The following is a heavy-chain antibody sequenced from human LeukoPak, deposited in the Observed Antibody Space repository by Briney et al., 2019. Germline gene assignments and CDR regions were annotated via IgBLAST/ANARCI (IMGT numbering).Heavy chain of an antibody. J-gene: IGHJ3*02. V-gene: IGHV3-23*01. CDR3: ARADDYGDYRFLYAFDI. D-gene: IGHD4-17*01. Sequence: PGGSLRLSCAASGFTFSSYAMIWVRQAPGKGLEWVSGISGRGDSTYYAESVKGRFTISRDNSKNTLYLQMNSLRAEDTAVYYCARADDYGDYRFLYAFDIWGQGTMVTVSS. CDR2: ISGRGDST. CDR1: GFTFSSYA.